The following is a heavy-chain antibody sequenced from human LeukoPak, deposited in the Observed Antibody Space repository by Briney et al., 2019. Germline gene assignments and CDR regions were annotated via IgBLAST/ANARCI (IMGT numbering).Heavy chain of an antibody. Sequence: PSETLSLTCTVSGGPISSGGYYWSWIRQHPGKGLEWIGYIYYSGSTYYNPSLKSRVTISVDTSKNQFSLKLSSVTAADTAVYYCARVIRNTMVRGVSSYFDYWGQGTLVTVSS. CDR1: GGPISSGGYY. CDR3: ARVIRNTMVRGVSSYFDY. V-gene: IGHV4-31*03. CDR2: IYYSGST. D-gene: IGHD3-10*01. J-gene: IGHJ4*02.